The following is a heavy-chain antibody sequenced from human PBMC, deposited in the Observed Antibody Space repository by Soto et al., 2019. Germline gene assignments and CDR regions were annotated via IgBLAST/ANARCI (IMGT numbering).Heavy chain of an antibody. CDR2: INPSGGSA. D-gene: IGHD2-2*01. Sequence: ASVKVSCKASGYTFTSYYMHWVRQARGQGLEWMGIINPSGGSASYAQKFQGRVTMTRDASTSTVYMELSSLRSEDTAVYYCARVLKHPPLRQLLLNAFDIWGQGTMVTVSS. V-gene: IGHV1-46*03. CDR3: ARVLKHPPLRQLLLNAFDI. CDR1: GYTFTSYY. J-gene: IGHJ3*02.